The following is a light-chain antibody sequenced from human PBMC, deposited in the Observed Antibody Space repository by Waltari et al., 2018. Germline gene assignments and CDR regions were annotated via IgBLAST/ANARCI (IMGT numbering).Light chain of an antibody. J-gene: IGKJ1*01. CDR2: DTS. CDR3: QKYGSLPAT. Sequence: EIVLTQSPGTLSLSPGERATLSCSASQAVSRFLAWYQQQPGQAPRLLIYDTSTRATGIPDRFSGSGSGTDFSLTISRLEPEDFAVYYCQKYGSLPATFGQGTKVEIK. CDR1: QAVSRF. V-gene: IGKV3-20*01.